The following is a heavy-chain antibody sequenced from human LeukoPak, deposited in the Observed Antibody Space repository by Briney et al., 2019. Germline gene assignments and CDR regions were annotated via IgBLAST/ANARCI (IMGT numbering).Heavy chain of an antibody. Sequence: SETLSLTCTVSGGSISSYYWSWIRQPAGKGLEWIGRIYTSGSTNYNPSLKSRVTMSVDTSKNQFSLKLSSVTAADTAVYYCARESVLVGATDPFDYWGQGTLVTVSS. CDR3: ARESVLVGATDPFDY. V-gene: IGHV4-4*07. CDR2: IYTSGST. CDR1: GGSISSYY. J-gene: IGHJ4*02. D-gene: IGHD1-26*01.